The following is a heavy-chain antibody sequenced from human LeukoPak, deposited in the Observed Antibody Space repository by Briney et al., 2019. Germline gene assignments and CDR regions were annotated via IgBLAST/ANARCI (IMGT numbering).Heavy chain of an antibody. J-gene: IGHJ4*02. D-gene: IGHD3-10*01. Sequence: AGGSLRLSCAASGFTFNSYGIHWVRQAPGKGLEWVANIKQDGSEKYYVDSVKGRFTISRDNAKNSLYLQMNSLRAEDTAVYYCARGVRGVILYYFDYWGQGTLVTVSS. CDR1: GFTFNSYG. V-gene: IGHV3-7*01. CDR3: ARGVRGVILYYFDY. CDR2: IKQDGSEK.